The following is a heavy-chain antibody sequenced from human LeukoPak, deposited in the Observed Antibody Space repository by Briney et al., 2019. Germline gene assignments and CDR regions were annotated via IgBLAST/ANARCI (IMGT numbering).Heavy chain of an antibody. D-gene: IGHD1-1*01. V-gene: IGHV3-48*03. CDR1: GILVSTYE. J-gene: IGHJ4*02. CDR2: ISYNGRSI. Sequence: GSLRLSCAASGILVSTYEIEWGRQGPGKGLEWLSYISYNGRSIYYADSVKGRFTISRDNAKNSLYLQMNSLRAEDTAVYYCQLERFGYWGQGTLVTVSS. CDR3: QLERFGY.